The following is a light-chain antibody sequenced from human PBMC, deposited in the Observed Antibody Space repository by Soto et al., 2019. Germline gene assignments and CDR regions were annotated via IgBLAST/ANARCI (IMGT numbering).Light chain of an antibody. V-gene: IGLV2-14*01. Sequence: QSALTQPASVSGSPGQSITISCTGTSSDVGGYNYVSWYQQHPGKAPKLMIYEVSNRPSGVSNRFSGSKSGNTASLTISGLQAEDEADDYCSAYTSSSSGYVCGTGTKVTVL. J-gene: IGLJ1*01. CDR1: SSDVGGYNY. CDR3: SAYTSSSSGYV. CDR2: EVS.